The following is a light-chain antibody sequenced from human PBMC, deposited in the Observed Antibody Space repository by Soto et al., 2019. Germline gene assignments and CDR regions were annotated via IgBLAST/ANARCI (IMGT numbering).Light chain of an antibody. CDR3: QQRRG. CDR2: GAS. CDR1: QSVSSN. Sequence: EIVITQSPATLSVSPGERATLSCRASQSVSSNLAWYQQKPGQAPRLLIYGASTRATGIPARFSGSGSGTEFTLTISSLQSEDFAVYYCQQRRGFGQGTKVEIK. V-gene: IGKV3-15*01. J-gene: IGKJ1*01.